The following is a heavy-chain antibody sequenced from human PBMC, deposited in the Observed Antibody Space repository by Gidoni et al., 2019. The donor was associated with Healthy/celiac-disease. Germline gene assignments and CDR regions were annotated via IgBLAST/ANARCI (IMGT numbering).Heavy chain of an antibody. J-gene: IGHJ6*02. CDR1: GGSISSSNW. CDR3: ARLRIAASLLPTTEIYYYYYGMDV. Sequence: QVQLQESGPGLVKPSGTLSLTCAVSGGSISSSNWWSWVRQPPGKGLEWIGEIYHSGSTNYNPSLKSRVTISVDKSKNQFSLKLSSVTAADTAVYYCARLRIAASLLPTTEIYYYYYGMDVWGQGTTVTVSS. V-gene: IGHV4-4*02. D-gene: IGHD6-6*01. CDR2: IYHSGST.